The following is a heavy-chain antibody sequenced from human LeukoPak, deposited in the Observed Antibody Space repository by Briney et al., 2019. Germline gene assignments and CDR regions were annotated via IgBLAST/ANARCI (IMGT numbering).Heavy chain of an antibody. Sequence: SETLSLTCTVSGASISSHYWSWIRQPPGKGLEWIGYISYSGSINYNPSLRSRVTISVDTSKNQYSLKLSSVTAADTAVYYCARGIPSGSYKYYFDYWGQGTLVTVSS. D-gene: IGHD1-26*01. CDR1: GASISSHY. CDR2: ISYSGSI. J-gene: IGHJ4*02. CDR3: ARGIPSGSYKYYFDY. V-gene: IGHV4-59*11.